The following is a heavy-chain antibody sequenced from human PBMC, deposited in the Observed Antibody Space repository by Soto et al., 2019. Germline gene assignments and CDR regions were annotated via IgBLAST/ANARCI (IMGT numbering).Heavy chain of an antibody. CDR3: SRVDPGETSPFDH. J-gene: IGHJ4*02. V-gene: IGHV1-46*03. D-gene: IGHD3-10*01. Sequence: GASVKVSCKASGGTFSSYGINWVRQAPGQGLEWMGWINPSDGSRMFAQSFQGRVTFTRDTSTSTVYMELSGLRSDDTAVYYCSRVDPGETSPFDHWGQGTLVTVSS. CDR1: GGTFSSYG. CDR2: INPSDGSR.